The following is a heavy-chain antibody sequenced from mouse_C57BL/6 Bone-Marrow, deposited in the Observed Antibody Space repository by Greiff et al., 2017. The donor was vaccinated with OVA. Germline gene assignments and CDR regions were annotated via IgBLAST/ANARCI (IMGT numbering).Heavy chain of an antibody. D-gene: IGHD4-1*01. CDR2: IWSGGGT. CDR3: ARILTVFAY. V-gene: IGHV2-2*01. CDR1: GFSLTSYG. J-gene: IGHJ3*01. Sequence: QVQLKESGPGLVQPSQSLSITCTVSGFSLTSYGVHWVRQSPGKGLEWLGVIWSGGGTAYYAAFISRLSISKDNSKSQVFFKMNSLQADDTAIYYCARILTVFAYWGQGTLVTVSA.